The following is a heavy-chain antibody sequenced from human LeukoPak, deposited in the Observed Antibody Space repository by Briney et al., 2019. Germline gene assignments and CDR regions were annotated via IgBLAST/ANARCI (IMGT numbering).Heavy chain of an antibody. V-gene: IGHV3-23*01. Sequence: GGSLRLSCAASGFPSNNYAMNWVRQAPGKGLEWVSTITNSDGGAYHADSVKGRFTISRDNSKNTLYLQMNSLRAEDTAVYYCANGSSESWYYYYMDVWGKGTTVTVSS. CDR3: ANGSSESWYYYYMDV. D-gene: IGHD6-13*01. CDR1: GFPSNNYA. J-gene: IGHJ6*03. CDR2: ITNSDGGA.